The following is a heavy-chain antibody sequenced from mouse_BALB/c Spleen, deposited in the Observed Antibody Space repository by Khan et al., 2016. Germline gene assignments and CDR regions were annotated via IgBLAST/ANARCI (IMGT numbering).Heavy chain of an antibody. Sequence: VQLQESGTELPRPGASVKLSCKASGYTFTDYYLHWVKQRTGQGLEWIGEIFPGSGSTYYNEKFKGKASLTADTSSSTAYMQLSSLTSEDSAVXFCARSYYGYFAMDYWGHGASVTVSS. V-gene: IGHV1-77*01. D-gene: IGHD1-2*01. CDR2: IFPGSGST. CDR3: ARSYYGYFAMDY. J-gene: IGHJ4*01. CDR1: GYTFTDYY.